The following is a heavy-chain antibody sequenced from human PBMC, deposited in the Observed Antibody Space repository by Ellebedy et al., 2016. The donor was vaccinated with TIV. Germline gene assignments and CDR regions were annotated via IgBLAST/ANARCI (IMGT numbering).Heavy chain of an antibody. V-gene: IGHV4-61*08. CDR3: ARAPLGHCSGGRCYRRFAP. J-gene: IGHJ5*02. CDR2: IYYSGRT. CDR1: AGSVSSADYS. D-gene: IGHD2-15*01. Sequence: SETLSLTXTVSAGSVSSADYSWSWIRQPPGKGLEWIGYIYYSGRTNYNPSLSRVTISVDTSKNQFSLNLSSVTAADTAVYYCARAPLGHCSGGRCYRRFAPWGQGTLVTVSS.